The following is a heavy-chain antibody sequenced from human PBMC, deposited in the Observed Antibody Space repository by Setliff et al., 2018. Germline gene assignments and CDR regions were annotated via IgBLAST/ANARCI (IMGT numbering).Heavy chain of an antibody. D-gene: IGHD6-19*01. V-gene: IGHV4-39*02. CDR3: ARGGSSGWYGGAFDM. J-gene: IGHJ3*02. Sequence: KASETLSLTCIVSGGSIGRSSHYWDWIRQPPGKGLEWIGSIFYSGSTYYNPSLKSRVTMSVDTSKNHFSLKLTSVTAADTALYYCARGGSSGWYGGAFDMWGQGTMVTVSS. CDR1: GGSIGRSSHY. CDR2: IFYSGST.